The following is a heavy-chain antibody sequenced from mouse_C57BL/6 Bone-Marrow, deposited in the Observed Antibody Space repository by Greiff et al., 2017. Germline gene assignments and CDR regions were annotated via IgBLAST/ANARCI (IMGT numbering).Heavy chain of an antibody. J-gene: IGHJ3*01. D-gene: IGHD2-12*01. CDR1: GYAFSSSW. CDR2: IYPGDGDT. V-gene: IGHV1-82*01. CDR3: ARSYSLFAY. Sequence: VQLQQSGPELVKPGASVKISCKASGYAFSSSWMNWVKQRPGQGLEWIGRIYPGDGDTNYNGKFKGKATLTADKSSSTAYMQLSSLTSEDSAVYFCARSYSLFAYWGQGTLVTVSA.